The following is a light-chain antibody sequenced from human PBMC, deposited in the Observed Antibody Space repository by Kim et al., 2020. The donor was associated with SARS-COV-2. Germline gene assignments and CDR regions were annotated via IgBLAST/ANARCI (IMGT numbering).Light chain of an antibody. Sequence: MSTINCKSSQSVLYSSNNKNYLAWYQQKPGQPPKLLIYWASTRESGVPDRFSGSGSGTDFTLTISSLQAEDVAVYYCQQYYSTPYSFGQGTKLEI. CDR2: WAS. V-gene: IGKV4-1*01. J-gene: IGKJ2*03. CDR3: QQYYSTPYS. CDR1: QSVLYSSNNKNY.